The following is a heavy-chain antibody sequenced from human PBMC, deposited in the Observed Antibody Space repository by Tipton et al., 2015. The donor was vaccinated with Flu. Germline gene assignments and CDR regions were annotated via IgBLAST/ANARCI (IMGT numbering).Heavy chain of an antibody. Sequence: QLVQSGGGLVQPGGSLRLSCAASGFTFSSYEMNWVRQAPGKGLEWVSYISSSGSTIYYADSVKGRFTISRDNAKNSLYLQMNSLRAEDTAVYYCARDDYDFWSGLYYFDYWGQGTLVTVSS. CDR3: ARDDYDFWSGLYYFDY. J-gene: IGHJ4*02. CDR1: GFTFSSYE. CDR2: ISSSGSTI. V-gene: IGHV3-48*03. D-gene: IGHD3-3*01.